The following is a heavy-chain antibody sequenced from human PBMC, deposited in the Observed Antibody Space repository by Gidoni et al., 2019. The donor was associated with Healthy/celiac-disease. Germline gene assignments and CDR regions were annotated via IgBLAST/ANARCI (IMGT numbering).Heavy chain of an antibody. V-gene: IGHV3-7*03. J-gene: IGHJ4*02. Sequence: EVKLVEYGGGLVQTGGSVRLYCAAYGVPFRSNWMSWVRQAPGKGLEWVANIKQDGSEKYYVDSVKCRFTISRDNAKNSLYLQMNSLRAEDTAVYYCARELDIVVVVAATPLDYWGQGTLVTVSS. D-gene: IGHD2-15*01. CDR2: IKQDGSEK. CDR3: ARELDIVVVVAATPLDY. CDR1: GVPFRSNW.